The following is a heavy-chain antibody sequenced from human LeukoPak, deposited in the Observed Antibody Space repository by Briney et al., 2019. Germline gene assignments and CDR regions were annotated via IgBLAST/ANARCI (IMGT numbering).Heavy chain of an antibody. V-gene: IGHV1-2*06. CDR1: GYTFTGYY. D-gene: IGHD1-26*01. CDR2: TNPNSGGT. J-gene: IGHJ4*02. CDR3: AYLVGATSFDY. Sequence: GASVKVSCKASGYTFTGYYMHWVRQAPGQGLEWMGRTNPNSGGTNYAQKFQGRVTMTRDTSISTAYMELSRLRSDDTAVYYCAYLVGATSFDYWGQGTLVTVSS.